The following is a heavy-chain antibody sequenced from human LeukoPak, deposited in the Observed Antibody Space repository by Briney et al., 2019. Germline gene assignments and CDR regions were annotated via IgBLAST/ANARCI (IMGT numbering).Heavy chain of an antibody. CDR3: ARQSGWSEPFDY. J-gene: IGHJ4*02. CDR1: GGSISGSVCY. V-gene: IGHV4-39*01. CDR2: IYYSGRT. D-gene: IGHD6-19*01. Sequence: SETLSLTCTVSGGSISGSVCYWGWIRQSPGKGLEWIGSIYYSGRTYYNPSLKSRVTISVDTSKNQFSLKLSSVTAADTAVYYCARQSGWSEPFDYWGQGTLVTVSS.